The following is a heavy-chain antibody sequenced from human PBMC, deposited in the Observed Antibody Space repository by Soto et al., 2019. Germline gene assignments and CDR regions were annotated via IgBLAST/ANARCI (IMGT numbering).Heavy chain of an antibody. CDR2: ISYDGSNK. J-gene: IGHJ4*02. Sequence: PGGSLRLSCAASGFTFSSYGMHWVRQAPGKGLEWVAVISYDGSNKYYADSVKGRFTISRDNSKNTLYLQMNSLRAEGTAVYYCAKDYLFYSSSSDWLASYFDYWGQGTLVTVYS. D-gene: IGHD6-6*01. CDR1: GFTFSSYG. V-gene: IGHV3-30*18. CDR3: AKDYLFYSSSSDWLASYFDY.